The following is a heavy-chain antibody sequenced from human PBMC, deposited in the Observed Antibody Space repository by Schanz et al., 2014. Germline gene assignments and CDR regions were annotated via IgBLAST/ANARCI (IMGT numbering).Heavy chain of an antibody. D-gene: IGHD2-2*01. V-gene: IGHV3-48*01. J-gene: IGHJ6*04. CDR3: ARDLSSLIQGDV. CDR2: ISSSSGTI. Sequence: EVQLLESGGTVVQPGGSLRVSCAASGFTFSSYTMNWVRQAPEKGLEWVSYISSSSGTIYYADSVKGRFTISRDNAKNLLYLQMNGLRAEDTAVYFCARDLSSLIQGDVWGKGTTVTVSS. CDR1: GFTFSSYT.